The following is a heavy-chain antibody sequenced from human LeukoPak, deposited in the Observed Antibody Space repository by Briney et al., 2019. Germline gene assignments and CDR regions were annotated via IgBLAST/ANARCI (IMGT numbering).Heavy chain of an antibody. J-gene: IGHJ4*02. V-gene: IGHV1-46*01. CDR1: GYTFTGYY. D-gene: IGHD3-22*01. CDR2: INPCGGST. Sequence: ASVKVSCTASGYTFTGYYMHCVRQAPGQGLEWMGIINPCGGSTSYAQKFQGRVTMTRDMSTSTVYMELSSLRSEDTAVYYCARLWGGTYYYDSSGYYYVGGYFNYWGQGTLVTVSS. CDR3: ARLWGGTYYYDSSGYYYVGGYFNY.